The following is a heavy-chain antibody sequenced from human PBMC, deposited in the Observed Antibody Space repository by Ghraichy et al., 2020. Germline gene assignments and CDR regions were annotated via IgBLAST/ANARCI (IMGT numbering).Heavy chain of an antibody. V-gene: IGHV3-43*01. J-gene: IGHJ4*02. CDR2: ISWDGGST. CDR1: GFTFDDYT. Sequence: GESLNISCAASGFTFDDYTMHWVRQAPGKGLEWVSLISWDGGSTYYADSVKGRFTISRDNSKNSLYLQMNSLRTEDTALYYCAKERRFLYYFDYWGQGTLVTVSS. D-gene: IGHD3-3*01. CDR3: AKERRFLYYFDY.